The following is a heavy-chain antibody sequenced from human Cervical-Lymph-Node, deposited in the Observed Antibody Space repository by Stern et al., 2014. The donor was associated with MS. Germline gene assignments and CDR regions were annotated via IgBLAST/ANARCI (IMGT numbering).Heavy chain of an antibody. D-gene: IGHD3-16*01. CDR3: GRGGGDNWFDP. CDR1: GG. V-gene: IGHV1-69*01. J-gene: IGHJ5*02. CDR2: VIPFVGTS. Sequence: QVQLVQSGAEVKKPGSSVKVSCKASGGISWVRQAPGQGLAWMGGVIPFVGTSNYAQKFPGSVTITVDPYTDTHYLEPLNLRSHDTAFDYGGRGGGDNWFDPWGQGTLVTVSS.